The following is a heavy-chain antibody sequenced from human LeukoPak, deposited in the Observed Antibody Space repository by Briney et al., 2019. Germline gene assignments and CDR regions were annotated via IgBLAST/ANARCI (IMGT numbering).Heavy chain of an antibody. V-gene: IGHV3-21*01. D-gene: IGHD2-2*01. CDR3: ARWYCSSTSCRAFDY. J-gene: IGHJ4*02. Sequence: PGGSLRLSCAASGFTFSNYTMNWVRQAPGKGLEWVSSISGSSRYIYYADSMKGRFTISRDNAKNSLYLQLNSLRAEDTAVYYCARWYCSSTSCRAFDYWGQRTLVTVSS. CDR2: ISGSSRYI. CDR1: GFTFSNYT.